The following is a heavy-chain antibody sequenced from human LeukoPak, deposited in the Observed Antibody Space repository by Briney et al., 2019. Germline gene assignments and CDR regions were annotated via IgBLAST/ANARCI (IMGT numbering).Heavy chain of an antibody. J-gene: IGHJ6*03. D-gene: IGHD4-11*01. V-gene: IGHV4-34*01. CDR1: GGSFSNYY. CDR2: INHSGSS. Sequence: ASETLSLTCAVYGGSFSNYYWSWIRQPPGKGLEWIGEINHSGSSNYNPSLKSRVTISVDTSKSQFSLKLSSVTAADTAVYYCARRMTTALYYYYYMDVWDKGTTVTVSS. CDR3: ARRMTTALYYYYYMDV.